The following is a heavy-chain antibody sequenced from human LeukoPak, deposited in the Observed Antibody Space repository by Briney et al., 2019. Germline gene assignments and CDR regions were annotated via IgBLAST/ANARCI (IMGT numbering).Heavy chain of an antibody. CDR2: IYYSGST. CDR3: ARDGVAATYPAV. D-gene: IGHD6-25*01. CDR1: GGSISSSSYY. Sequence: PSETLSLTCTVSGGSISSSSYYWGWIRQPPGKGLEWIGSIYYSGSTYYNPSLKSRVTISVDTSKNQFSLKLSSVAAADTAVYYCARDGVAATYPAVWGQGVLVTVSS. V-gene: IGHV4-39*07. J-gene: IGHJ4*02.